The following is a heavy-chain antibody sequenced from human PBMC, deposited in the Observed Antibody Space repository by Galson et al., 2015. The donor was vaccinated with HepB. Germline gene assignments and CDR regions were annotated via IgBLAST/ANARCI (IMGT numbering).Heavy chain of an antibody. CDR2: TYYRAKWYS. CDR3: ARVHGTIYFYAMDV. V-gene: IGHV6-1*01. Sequence: CAISGDGVSNNNAAWNWTRQSPSRGLEWLGRTYYRAKWYSDYAPSVRSRITINPDTPLNQISLQLSSVTPEDTAIYYCARVHGTIYFYAMDVWGQGTTVTVAS. J-gene: IGHJ6*02. CDR1: GDGVSNNNAA. D-gene: IGHD1-1*01.